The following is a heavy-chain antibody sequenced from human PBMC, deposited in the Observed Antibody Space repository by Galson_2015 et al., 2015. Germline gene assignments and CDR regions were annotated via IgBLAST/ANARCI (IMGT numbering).Heavy chain of an antibody. J-gene: IGHJ3*02. Sequence: IGSIYYSGSTYYNPSLKSRVTISVDTSKNQFSLKLSSVTAADTAVYYCARRRYSSSWYDSGDDAFDIWGQGTMVTVSS. V-gene: IGHV4-39*01. CDR3: ARRRYSSSWYDSGDDAFDI. D-gene: IGHD6-13*01. CDR2: IYYSGST.